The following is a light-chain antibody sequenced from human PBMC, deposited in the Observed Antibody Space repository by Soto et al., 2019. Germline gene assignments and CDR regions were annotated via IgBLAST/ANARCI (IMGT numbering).Light chain of an antibody. J-gene: IGKJ1*01. Sequence: DIQMTQSPSTLSASAGDRVTITCRASQIVSNVLAWFQQKPGRAPKLLIFDISNLASGVPSRFSVSGSVSATEFTLTISSLQPADSATSYCQQYYSYPWTFGQGTKVAIK. CDR1: QIVSNV. V-gene: IGKV1-5*01. CDR3: QQYYSYPWT. CDR2: DIS.